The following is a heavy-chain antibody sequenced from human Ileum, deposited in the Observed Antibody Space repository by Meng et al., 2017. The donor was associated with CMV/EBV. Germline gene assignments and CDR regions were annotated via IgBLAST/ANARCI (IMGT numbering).Heavy chain of an antibody. CDR3: AKSQTHYGSGSYSDY. CDR2: ISGSGGST. D-gene: IGHD3-10*01. J-gene: IGHJ4*02. Sequence: GGSLRLSCAASGFTVSSNYMSWVRQAPGKGLEWVSGISGSGGSTYYADSVKGRFTISRDNSKNTLYLQMNSLRAEDTAVYSCAKSQTHYGSGSYSDYWGQGTLVTVSS. CDR1: GFTVSSNY. V-gene: IGHV3-23*01.